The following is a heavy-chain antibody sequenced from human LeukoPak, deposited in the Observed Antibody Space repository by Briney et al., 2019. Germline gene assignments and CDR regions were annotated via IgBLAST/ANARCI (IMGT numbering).Heavy chain of an antibody. D-gene: IGHD5-18*01. J-gene: IGHJ6*03. V-gene: IGHV4-39*07. CDR1: GGSISSSSYD. CDR2: IYYSGST. CDR3: ARVGGTAMVFHYYYYYYMDV. Sequence: EIPTLTWTVTGGSISSSSYDWGWIRQPPGKGLEWIGSIYYSGSTYYNPSLKSRVTISVDTSKNQFSLKLSSVTAADTAVYYCARVGGTAMVFHYYYYYYMDVWGKGTTVTVSS.